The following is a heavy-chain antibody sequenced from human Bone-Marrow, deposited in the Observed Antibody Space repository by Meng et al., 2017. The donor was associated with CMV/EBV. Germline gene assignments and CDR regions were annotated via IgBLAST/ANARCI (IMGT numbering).Heavy chain of an antibody. CDR2: IKQDGSEK. J-gene: IGHJ6*02. CDR3: AREAYPRFWSGYYGYYGMDV. Sequence: GESLKISCAASGFIFSTYAMNWVRQAPGKGLEWVANIKQDGSEKYYVDSVKGRFTISRDNAKNSLYLQMNSLRAEDTAVDYCAREAYPRFWSGYYGYYGMDVWGQGTTVTVS. V-gene: IGHV3-7*01. D-gene: IGHD3-3*01. CDR1: GFIFSTYA.